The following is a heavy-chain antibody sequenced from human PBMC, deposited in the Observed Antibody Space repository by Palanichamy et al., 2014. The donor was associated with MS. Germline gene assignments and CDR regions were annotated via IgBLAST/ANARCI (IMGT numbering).Heavy chain of an antibody. J-gene: IGHJ4*02. CDR2: LHSNGQST. Sequence: EVQLLEVWGRRWCSLGGPVRLSCAASGFAFSSCDMTWVRQAPGKGLEWVSSLHSNGQSTYYAGSVKGRFTTSRDLSKNTVYLQMNTLRAEDTAMYYCAKLDCSGGSCSHYSGQGTLVTVSS. CDR3: AKLDCSGGSCSHY. D-gene: IGHD2-15*01. CDR1: GFAFSSCD. V-gene: IGHV3-23*01.